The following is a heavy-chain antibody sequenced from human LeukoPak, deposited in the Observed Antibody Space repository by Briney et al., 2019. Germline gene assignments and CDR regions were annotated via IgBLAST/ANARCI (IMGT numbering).Heavy chain of an antibody. D-gene: IGHD2-2*01. CDR3: ARECTRGTHLNWFDP. V-gene: IGHV4-59*01. Sequence: KSSETLSLTCTVSGGSISSYYWSWIRQPPGKGLEWIGHIYGSESTNYHPSLKSRVTLSVDTSKNQVSLKLSTVTAADTAVYYCARECTRGTHLNWFDPWGQGTLVTVSS. CDR2: IYGSEST. J-gene: IGHJ5*02. CDR1: GGSISSYY.